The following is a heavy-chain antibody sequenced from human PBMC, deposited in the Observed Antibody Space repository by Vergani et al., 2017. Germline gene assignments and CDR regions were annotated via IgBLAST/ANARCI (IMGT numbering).Heavy chain of an antibody. V-gene: IGHV3-33*01. J-gene: IGHJ5*02. CDR1: GFTFNQYG. CDR2: TWYDGNNK. Sequence: QVQLVESGGGVVQPGRSLRLSCAASGFTFNQYGMHWVRQAPGKGLEWVAVTWYDGNNKQYADSVKGRFTISRDNSKSTMYLQMNSLRDEDTGVYYCARKLRLRYNRFDPWGQGTLVTVSS. D-gene: IGHD3-16*01. CDR3: ARKLRLRYNRFDP.